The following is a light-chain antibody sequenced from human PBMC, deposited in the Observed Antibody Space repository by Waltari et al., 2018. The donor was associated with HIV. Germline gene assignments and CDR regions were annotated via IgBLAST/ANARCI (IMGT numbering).Light chain of an antibody. Sequence: SHELPQPSSVSVSPGQTATITCSGEGLPDHHAYLYRQKPGPPPVLIIYKDTQRPSGIPERFSGSSSGTTATLTISGVREEDEADYYCQSADKSATFPVFGGGTTLTVL. CDR3: QSADKSATFPV. V-gene: IGLV3-25*03. CDR2: KDT. J-gene: IGLJ2*01. CDR1: GLPDHH.